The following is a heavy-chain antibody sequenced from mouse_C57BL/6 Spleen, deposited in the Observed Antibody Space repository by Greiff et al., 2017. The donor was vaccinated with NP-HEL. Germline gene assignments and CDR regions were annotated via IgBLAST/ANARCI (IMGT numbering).Heavy chain of an antibody. CDR2: IYPGDGDT. CDR3: ARWGLYDGYAFDY. D-gene: IGHD2-3*01. V-gene: IGHV1-80*01. CDR1: GYAFSSYW. J-gene: IGHJ2*01. Sequence: QVQLKESGAELVKPGASVKISCKASGYAFSSYWMNWVKQRPGKGLEWIGQIYPGDGDTNYNGKFKGKATLTAEQSSSTAYMQLSSLTSEDSAVYVCARWGLYDGYAFDYWGQGTTLTVSS.